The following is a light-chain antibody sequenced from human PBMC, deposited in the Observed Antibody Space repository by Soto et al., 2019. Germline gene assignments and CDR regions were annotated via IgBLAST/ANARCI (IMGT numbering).Light chain of an antibody. CDR2: VAS. V-gene: IGKV1-39*01. Sequence: DIQMTQSPSSLSASVGDRVTITCRASQSISNYLNWYQRKSGKAPKLLIYVASSLQSGVPSRFSGSGSGTDFTLTISSLQPEDFATYYCQQGYSNPQTFGQGTKVDIK. CDR3: QQGYSNPQT. J-gene: IGKJ1*01. CDR1: QSISNY.